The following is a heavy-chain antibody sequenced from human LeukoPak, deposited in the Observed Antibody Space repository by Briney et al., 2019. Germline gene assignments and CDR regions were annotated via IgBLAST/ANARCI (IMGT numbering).Heavy chain of an antibody. CDR2: IYYSGST. Sequence: SETLSLTCTVSGGSISSYYWSWIRQPPGKGLEWIGYIYYSGSTNYTPSLKSRVTISVDTSKNQFSLKLSSVTAADTAVYYCARGYGSGSYDYWGQGTLVTVSS. V-gene: IGHV4-59*01. CDR3: ARGYGSGSYDY. CDR1: GGSISSYY. D-gene: IGHD3-10*01. J-gene: IGHJ4*02.